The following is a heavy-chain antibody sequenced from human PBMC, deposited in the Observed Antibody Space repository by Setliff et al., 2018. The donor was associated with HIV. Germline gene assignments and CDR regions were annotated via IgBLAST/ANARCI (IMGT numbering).Heavy chain of an antibody. CDR2: MNPSSGGT. Sequence: ASVKVSCKASQYTFTGYYMHWVRQAPGQGLEWVGWMNPSSGGTNFAQKFQARVTMTRDTSASTVYLELRSLRSEDTAVYFCASKGGSENYPDSDAFDIWGQGTLVTVS. J-gene: IGHJ3*02. D-gene: IGHD3-10*01. V-gene: IGHV1-2*02. CDR1: QYTFTGYY. CDR3: ASKGGSENYPDSDAFDI.